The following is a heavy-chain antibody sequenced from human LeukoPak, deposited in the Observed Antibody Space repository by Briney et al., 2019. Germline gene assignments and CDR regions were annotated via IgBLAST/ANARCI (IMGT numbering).Heavy chain of an antibody. Sequence: KTSETLSLTCTVSGGSISSSSYYWGWIRQPPGKGLEWIGSIYYSGSTYYNSSLKSRVTISVDTSKNQFSLKLSSVTAADTAVYYCARDRGDGYDYFWDYWGQGTLVTVSS. V-gene: IGHV4-39*07. CDR3: ARDRGDGYDYFWDY. J-gene: IGHJ4*02. CDR2: IYYSGST. CDR1: GGSISSSSYY. D-gene: IGHD5-12*01.